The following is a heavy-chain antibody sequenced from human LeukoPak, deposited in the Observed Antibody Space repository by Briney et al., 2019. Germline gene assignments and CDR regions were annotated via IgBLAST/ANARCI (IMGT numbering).Heavy chain of an antibody. Sequence: ASVKVSCKASGYTFTSYGISWVRQAPGQGLEWMGWISAYNGNANYAQKLQGRVTITTDTSTSTAYMELRSLRSDDTAVYYCARSISDYVWGSYPRDAFDIWGQGTMVTVSS. CDR2: ISAYNGNA. J-gene: IGHJ3*02. CDR1: GYTFTSYG. CDR3: ARSISDYVWGSYPRDAFDI. D-gene: IGHD3-16*02. V-gene: IGHV1-18*01.